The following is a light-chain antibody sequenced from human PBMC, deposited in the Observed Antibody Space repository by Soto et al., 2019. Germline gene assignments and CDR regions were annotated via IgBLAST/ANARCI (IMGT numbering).Light chain of an antibody. J-gene: IGKJ1*01. CDR2: GAS. V-gene: IGKV3-15*01. CDR1: QSVSRN. CDR3: QQYDSSPRT. Sequence: EVVLTQSPATLSVSPGDRATLSCRASQSVSRNLAWYQQKPGQAPRLLIYGASTRATGVPARFSGSGSATEFTLSISRLESEDIAVYYCQQYDSSPRTFGQGTRVEIK.